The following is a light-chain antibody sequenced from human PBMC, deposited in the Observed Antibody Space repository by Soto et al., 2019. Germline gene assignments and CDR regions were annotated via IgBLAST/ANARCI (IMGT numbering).Light chain of an antibody. CDR1: QSVSSR. J-gene: IGKJ1*01. CDR3: HQYNNFWT. V-gene: IGKV3-15*01. CDR2: GAS. Sequence: VLTQSPGTLSLSPGERATLSCRASQSVSSRLAWYHQKPGQSPRLLIYGASTRATGIPARFSGSGSGTEFTLTISSLQSEDFGLYYCHQYNNFWTFGQGTKVDI.